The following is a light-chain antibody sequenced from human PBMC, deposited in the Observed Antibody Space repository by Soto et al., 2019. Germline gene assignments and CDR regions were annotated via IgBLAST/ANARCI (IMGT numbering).Light chain of an antibody. V-gene: IGLV2-14*03. CDR3: SSYTTSNTRQIV. CDR2: DVS. CDR1: SSDVGGYNY. Sequence: QSALTQPASVSGSPGQSITISCTGTSSDVGGYNYVSWYQHHPRKAPKLMLFDVSNRPSGVSNRFSGSKSGNTASLTISGLQPEDEAYYYCSSYTTSNTRQIVFGTGTKLTVL. J-gene: IGLJ1*01.